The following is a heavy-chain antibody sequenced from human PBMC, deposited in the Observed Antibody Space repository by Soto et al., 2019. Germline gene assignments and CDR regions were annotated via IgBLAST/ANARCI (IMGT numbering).Heavy chain of an antibody. J-gene: IGHJ4*02. CDR1: GFTFSSYG. D-gene: IGHD3-22*01. CDR2: IWYDGSNK. V-gene: IGHV3-33*01. Sequence: GGSLRLSCAASGFTFSSYGMHWVRQAPGKGLEWVAVIWYDGSNKYYADSVKGRFTISRDNSKNTLYLQMNSLRAEDTAVYYCARRSYSSGYYLDHWGQGTLVTVSS. CDR3: ARRSYSSGYYLDH.